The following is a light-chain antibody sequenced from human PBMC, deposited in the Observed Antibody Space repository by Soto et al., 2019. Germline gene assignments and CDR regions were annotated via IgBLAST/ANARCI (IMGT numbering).Light chain of an antibody. CDR3: QQYNDSFPYT. J-gene: IGKJ2*01. CDR2: EAS. CDR1: QSISSW. Sequence: DIQMTQSPSTLSASVGDRVTITCRASQSISSWLAWYQQKPGTAPKLLIYEASTLESGVPSRFGGSRSGTEFTLTVSSLQPDDFATYYCQQYNDSFPYTFGQGTKVDIK. V-gene: IGKV1-5*03.